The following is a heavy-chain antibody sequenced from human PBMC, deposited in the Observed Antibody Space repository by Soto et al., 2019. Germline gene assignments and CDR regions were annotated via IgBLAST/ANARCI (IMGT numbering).Heavy chain of an antibody. J-gene: IGHJ6*02. CDR1: GFTFSSYG. CDR2: IWYDGSNK. V-gene: IGHV3-33*01. CDR3: ARDFRVGTASQLSFYYGMDV. D-gene: IGHD2-2*01. Sequence: GGSLRLSCAASGFTFSSYGMHWVRQAPGKGLEWVAVIWYDGSNKYYADSVKGRFTISRDNSKNTLYLQMNSLRAEDTAVYYCARDFRVGTASQLSFYYGMDVWGQGTTVTVSS.